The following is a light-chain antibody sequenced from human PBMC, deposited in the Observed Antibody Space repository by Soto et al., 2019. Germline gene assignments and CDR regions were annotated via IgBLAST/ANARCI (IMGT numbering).Light chain of an antibody. Sequence: IVLTQSPGTLSLSPGERATLSCGASQSVSSSYLAWYQHKPGQAPRLLIYGASSRATGIPDRFSGSGSGTDFTLTISRLEPEDFAVYYCQQYGSSPHTFGQGTMLEIK. CDR1: QSVSSSY. J-gene: IGKJ2*01. V-gene: IGKV3-20*01. CDR3: QQYGSSPHT. CDR2: GAS.